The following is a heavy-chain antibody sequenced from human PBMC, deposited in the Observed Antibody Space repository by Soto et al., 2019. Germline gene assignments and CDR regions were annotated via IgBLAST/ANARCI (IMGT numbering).Heavy chain of an antibody. D-gene: IGHD3-3*01. CDR2: INHNGST. Sequence: SETLSLTCTVSGASLNSDYWSWIRQPPGKGLEWIGEINHNGSTNYNPSLKSRVTISVDTSKNQFSLKLSSVTAADTAVYYCARAMAARMYYDFWSGYFPGPYYGMDVWGQGTTVTVSS. J-gene: IGHJ6*02. V-gene: IGHV4-34*01. CDR1: GASLNSDY. CDR3: ARAMAARMYYDFWSGYFPGPYYGMDV.